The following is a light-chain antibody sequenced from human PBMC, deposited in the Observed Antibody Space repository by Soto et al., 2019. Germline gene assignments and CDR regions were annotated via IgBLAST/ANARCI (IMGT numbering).Light chain of an antibody. CDR3: QQRSNWPIT. Sequence: EIVLTQSPATLSLSPGERATLSCRASQSVSSYLAWYQQKPGQAPRLLIYDASNRATGIPARFSGSGSGTDFTLTISSLEPEDFAVYYCQQRSNWPITFGQRTRL. CDR1: QSVSSY. J-gene: IGKJ5*01. V-gene: IGKV3-11*01. CDR2: DAS.